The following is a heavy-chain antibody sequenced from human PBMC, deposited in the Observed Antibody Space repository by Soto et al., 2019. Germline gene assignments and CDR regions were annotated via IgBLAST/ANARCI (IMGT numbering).Heavy chain of an antibody. CDR3: ARATYDFWSGYAYYYYGMDV. V-gene: IGHV6-1*01. D-gene: IGHD3-3*01. Sequence: QTLSLTCAISGDSVSSNSAAWNWIRQSPSRGLEWLGRTYYRSKWYNDYAVSVKSRITINPDTSKNQFSLQLNSVTPEDTAVYYCARATYDFWSGYAYYYYGMDVWGQGTTVTVSS. CDR1: GDSVSSNSAA. J-gene: IGHJ6*02. CDR2: TYYRSKWYN.